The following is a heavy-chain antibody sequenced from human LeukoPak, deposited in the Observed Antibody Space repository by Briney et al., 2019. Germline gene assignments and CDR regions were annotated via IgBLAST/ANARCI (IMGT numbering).Heavy chain of an antibody. CDR1: RGSISKYY. V-gene: IGHV4-59*12. Sequence: SETLSLTCTVSRGSISKYYWSWIRQSPGKGLEWIGYIYYSGSTTYNPSLKSRVTMSVDMSKNQLSLKLSSVTAADTAVYYCARRLPWYFDLWGRGTLVTVSS. CDR2: IYYSGST. J-gene: IGHJ2*01. D-gene: IGHD6-25*01. CDR3: ARRLPWYFDL.